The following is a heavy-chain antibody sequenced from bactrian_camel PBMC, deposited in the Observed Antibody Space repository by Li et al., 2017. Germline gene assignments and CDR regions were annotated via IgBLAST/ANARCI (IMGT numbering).Heavy chain of an antibody. CDR3: AAFNGFPYSDPCGV. D-gene: IGHD2*01. CDR1: GFTNAPEG. Sequence: HVQLVESGGGSVQAGETLRLSCTISGFTNAPEGMAWYRQAPGSKCDLVSSIRRNGKTDYADSVKGRFTISQDNTVNTVSVYLQMSSLKSEDTAVYYCAAFNGFPYSDPCGVWGQGTQVTVS. J-gene: IGHJ4*01. V-gene: IGHV3S55*01. CDR2: IRRNGKT.